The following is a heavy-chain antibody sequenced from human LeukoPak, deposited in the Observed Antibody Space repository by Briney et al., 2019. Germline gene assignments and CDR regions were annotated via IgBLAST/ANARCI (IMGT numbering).Heavy chain of an antibody. D-gene: IGHD4-17*01. CDR1: GYTFTSYY. J-gene: IGHJ6*02. V-gene: IGHV1-46*01. Sequence: ASVKVSCKASGYTFTSYYMHWVRQAPGQGLEWMGIINPSGGSTSYAQKFQGRVTMTRDTSTSTVYMELSSLRSEDTAVYYCARDFGTVTTPIYGMDVWGQGTTVTVSS. CDR2: INPSGGST. CDR3: ARDFGTVTTPIYGMDV.